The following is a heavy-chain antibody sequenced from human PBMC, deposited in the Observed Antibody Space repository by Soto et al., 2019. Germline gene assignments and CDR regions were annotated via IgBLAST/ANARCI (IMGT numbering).Heavy chain of an antibody. CDR2: INHSGST. D-gene: IGHD2-8*01. CDR1: GGSFSGYY. CDR3: ARARPRQLLS. J-gene: IGHJ4*02. V-gene: IGHV4-34*01. Sequence: SETLSLTCAVYGGSFSGYYWSWIRQPPGKGLEGIGEINHSGSTNYNPSLKRRVTISVDTSKNQFSLKLSSVTAADTAVYYCARARPRQLLSWGEGILVTVSS.